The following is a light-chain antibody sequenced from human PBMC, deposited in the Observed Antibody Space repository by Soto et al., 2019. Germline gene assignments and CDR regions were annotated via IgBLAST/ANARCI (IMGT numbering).Light chain of an antibody. CDR2: EVT. CDR1: SSDVGFYNY. CDR3: TSYTTGSTLEV. Sequence: QSVLTQPASVSGSPGRSITISCTGTSSDVGFYNYVSWYQQLPGKAPKLMIYEVTNRPSGVSNRFSGSKSGNTASLTISGLQAEDEADYYCTSYTTGSTLEVFGTGTKVTVL. V-gene: IGLV2-14*01. J-gene: IGLJ1*01.